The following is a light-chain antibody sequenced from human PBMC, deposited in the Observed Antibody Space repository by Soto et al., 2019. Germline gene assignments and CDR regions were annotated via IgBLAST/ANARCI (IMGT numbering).Light chain of an antibody. CDR2: DTF. CDR1: QSITGY. V-gene: IGKV3-11*01. CDR3: QQRTNWPAT. J-gene: IGKJ4*02. Sequence: VLTQSPATLSLSPGDRATLSCRASQSITGYLAWSQHKPGQAPRLLIYDTFKRAPGVPGRFSGSGSGTDFTLTISSLEPEDFAIYVCQQRTNWPATFGRGTKVEMK.